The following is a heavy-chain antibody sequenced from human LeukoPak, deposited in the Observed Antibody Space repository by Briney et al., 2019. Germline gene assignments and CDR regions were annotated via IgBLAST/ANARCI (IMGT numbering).Heavy chain of an antibody. Sequence: GGSLRLSCAASGFTFSSYSMNWVRQAPGKGLEWVSYISSGSSTIYYADSVKGRFTISRDNAKSSLYLQMNSLRAEDTAVYYCARVRSVPDYWGQGTLVTVSS. J-gene: IGHJ4*02. D-gene: IGHD3-10*01. CDR1: GFTFSSYS. CDR2: ISSGSSTI. V-gene: IGHV3-48*01. CDR3: ARVRSVPDY.